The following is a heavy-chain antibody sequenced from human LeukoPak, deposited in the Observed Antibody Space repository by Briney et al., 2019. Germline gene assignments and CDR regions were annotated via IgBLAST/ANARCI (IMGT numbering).Heavy chain of an antibody. J-gene: IGHJ5*02. CDR2: IIPILGIA. CDR1: GYTFTSYG. Sequence: ASVKVSCKASGYTFTSYGISWVRQAPGQGLEWMGRIIPILGIANYAQKFQGRVTITADKSTSTAYMELSSLRSEDTAVYYCARESIAVAAWPSATQAHNWFDPWGQGTLVTVSS. V-gene: IGHV1-69*04. D-gene: IGHD6-19*01. CDR3: ARESIAVAAWPSATQAHNWFDP.